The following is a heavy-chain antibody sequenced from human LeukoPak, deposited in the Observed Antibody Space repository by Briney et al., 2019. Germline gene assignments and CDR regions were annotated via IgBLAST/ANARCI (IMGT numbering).Heavy chain of an antibody. CDR2: IWYDGSQK. Sequence: PGGSLRLSCAASGFTFSRTGMHWVRQAPGKGLEWVAVIWYDGSQKYYVDSVKGRFTVSRDNFKNTLYLQMNSLRAEDTALYYCARKLWHRNDCWGQGTLVTVSS. CDR3: ARKLWHRNDC. V-gene: IGHV3-33*01. D-gene: IGHD3-16*01. CDR1: GFTFSRTG. J-gene: IGHJ4*02.